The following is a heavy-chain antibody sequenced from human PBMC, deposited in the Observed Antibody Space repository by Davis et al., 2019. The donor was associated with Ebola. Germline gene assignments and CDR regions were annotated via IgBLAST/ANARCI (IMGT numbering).Heavy chain of an antibody. D-gene: IGHD5-12*01. CDR3: ARDLVPYEPIAFDP. Sequence: ASVKVSCKASGYTFTGYYMPWLQQAPGKGLEWMEWINPNSGGTNYAQKFQGRVTMTRDTSISTAYMELSRLRSDDTAVYYCARDLVPYEPIAFDPWGQGTLVTVSS. CDR2: INPNSGGT. V-gene: IGHV1-2*02. J-gene: IGHJ5*02. CDR1: GYTFTGYY.